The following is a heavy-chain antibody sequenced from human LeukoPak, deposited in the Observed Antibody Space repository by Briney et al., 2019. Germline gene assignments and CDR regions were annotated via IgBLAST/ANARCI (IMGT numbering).Heavy chain of an antibody. J-gene: IGHJ4*02. CDR2: IYYSGST. CDR1: GGSISSSSNY. Sequence: SENLSLTCTVSGGSISSSSNYWGWIRQPPGKGLEWIGSIYYSGSTYYNPSLKSRVTISVDTSKNQFSLKLSSVTAADTAVYYCARLKQLWSLSDYWGQGTLVTVSS. V-gene: IGHV4-39*01. D-gene: IGHD5-18*01. CDR3: ARLKQLWSLSDY.